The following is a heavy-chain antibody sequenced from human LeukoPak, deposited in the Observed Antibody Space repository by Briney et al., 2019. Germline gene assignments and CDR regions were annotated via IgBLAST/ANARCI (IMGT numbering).Heavy chain of an antibody. CDR3: ARAGIYGHGAPDY. D-gene: IGHD2/OR15-2a*01. J-gene: IGHJ4*02. CDR1: GFTFDDYG. CDR2: INWNGSGA. V-gene: IGHV3-20*04. Sequence: GGSLRLSCAASGFTFDDYGMSWVRQAPGKGLEWVSGINWNGSGAGYADSVKGRFTISRDNSKNTLYLQMGSLRAEDMAVYYCARAGIYGHGAPDYWGQGTLVTVSS.